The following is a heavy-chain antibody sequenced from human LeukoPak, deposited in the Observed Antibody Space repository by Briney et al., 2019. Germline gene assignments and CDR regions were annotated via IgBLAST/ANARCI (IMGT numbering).Heavy chain of an antibody. CDR3: AGGITMVRGGSLWPPFDY. CDR2: IIPIFGTA. D-gene: IGHD3-10*01. Sequence: ASVKVSCKASGGTFSSYAISWVRQAPGQGLEWMGGIIPIFGTANYAQKFQGRVTITADKSTSTAYMELSSLRSEDTAVYYCAGGITMVRGGSLWPPFDYWGQGTLVTVSS. CDR1: GGTFSSYA. J-gene: IGHJ4*02. V-gene: IGHV1-69*06.